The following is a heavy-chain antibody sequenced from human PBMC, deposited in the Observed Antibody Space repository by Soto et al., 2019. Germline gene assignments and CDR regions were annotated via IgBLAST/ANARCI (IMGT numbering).Heavy chain of an antibody. D-gene: IGHD5-12*01. CDR3: ATRRDGYTFFEY. CDR1: GGTFSSHT. Sequence: QVQLAQSGAEVKKPGSSVKVSCKASGGTFSSHTISWVRQAPGQGLESMGGTISLFGAAKYAQKFQGRVTITAEESTSTAYMELSSLRSEDTALYYCATRRDGYTFFEYWGQGTLVTVSS. J-gene: IGHJ4*02. CDR2: TISLFGAA. V-gene: IGHV1-69*01.